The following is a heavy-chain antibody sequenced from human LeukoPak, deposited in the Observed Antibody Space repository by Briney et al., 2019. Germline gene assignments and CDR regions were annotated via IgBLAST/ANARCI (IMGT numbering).Heavy chain of an antibody. CDR3: ARAAIAVAGDYHYHYMDV. Sequence: GASVKVSCKASGYTFTGHYMHWVRQAPGQGLEWMGWISPNSGDTDYEQRFQGRVTMTRDTSISTAYMELSRLRSDDTAVYYCARAAIAVAGDYHYHYMDVWGKGTTVTVSS. CDR2: ISPNSGDT. V-gene: IGHV1-2*02. D-gene: IGHD6-19*01. J-gene: IGHJ6*03. CDR1: GYTFTGHY.